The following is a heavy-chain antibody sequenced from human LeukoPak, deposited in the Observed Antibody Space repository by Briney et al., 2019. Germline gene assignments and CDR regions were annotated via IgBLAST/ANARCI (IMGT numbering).Heavy chain of an antibody. Sequence: SETLSLTCAVYGGSFSGYYWSWIRQPSGKGLEGIGEINHSGSTNYNPSLKSRVTISVDTSKNQFSLKLSSVTAADTAVYYCARVGYSSSCVDYWGQGTLVTVSS. CDR2: INHSGST. V-gene: IGHV4-34*01. CDR1: GGSFSGYY. J-gene: IGHJ4*02. CDR3: ARVGYSSSCVDY. D-gene: IGHD6-13*01.